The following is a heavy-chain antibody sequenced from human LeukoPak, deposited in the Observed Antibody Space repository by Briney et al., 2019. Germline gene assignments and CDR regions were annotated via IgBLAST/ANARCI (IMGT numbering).Heavy chain of an antibody. CDR2: ISGSGGST. V-gene: IGHV3-23*01. Sequence: GGSLRLSCAASGFTFSSYAMSWVRPAPGKGLEWVSAISGSGGSTYYADSVKGRFTISRDNSKNTLYLQMNSLRAEDTAVYYCARCDVGDGYSHYWGQGTLVTVSS. CDR1: GFTFSSYA. J-gene: IGHJ4*02. D-gene: IGHD5-24*01. CDR3: ARCDVGDGYSHY.